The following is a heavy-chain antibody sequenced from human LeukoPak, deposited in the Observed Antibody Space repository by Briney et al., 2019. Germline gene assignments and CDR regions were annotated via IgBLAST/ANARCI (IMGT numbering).Heavy chain of an antibody. D-gene: IGHD6-25*01. Sequence: GGSLRLSCAASGFTFSSYAMRWVRQAPGKGLEWVAVISYDGSNKYYADSVNGRFTISRDNSKNTLYLQMNSLRAEDTAVYYCASQEQRLLDYWGQGTLVTVSS. CDR2: ISYDGSNK. CDR3: ASQEQRLLDY. CDR1: GFTFSSYA. J-gene: IGHJ4*02. V-gene: IGHV3-30-3*01.